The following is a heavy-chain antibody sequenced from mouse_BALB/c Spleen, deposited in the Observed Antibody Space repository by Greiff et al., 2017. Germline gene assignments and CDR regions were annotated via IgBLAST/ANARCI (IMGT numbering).Heavy chain of an antibody. J-gene: IGHJ3*01. V-gene: IGHV5-9-4*01. D-gene: IGHD3-3*01. CDR1: GFTFSSYA. CDR3: ASEGTCYPFAY. Sequence: EVHLVESGGGLVKPGGSLKLSCAASGFTFSSYAMSWVRQSPEKRLEWVAEISSGGSYTYYPDTVTGRFTISRDNTKNTLYLEMSSLRSEDTAMYYCASEGTCYPFAYWGQGTLVTVSA. CDR2: ISSGGSYT.